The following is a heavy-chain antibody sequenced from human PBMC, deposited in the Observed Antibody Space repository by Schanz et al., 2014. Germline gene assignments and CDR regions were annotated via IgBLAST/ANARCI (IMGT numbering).Heavy chain of an antibody. Sequence: VQLVESGGGVVQPGGSLRLSCAASGFTFSSYAMNWVRQAPGKGLEWVSGISDSGGSKYYVDSVEGRFTISRDNSKNTLYLQMNNLRAEDTAVYYCPREMGSALLRYFDLWGRGTLVTVSS. V-gene: IGHV3-23*04. CDR1: GFTFSSYA. D-gene: IGHD1-26*01. CDR2: ISDSGGSK. J-gene: IGHJ2*01. CDR3: PREMGSALLRYFDL.